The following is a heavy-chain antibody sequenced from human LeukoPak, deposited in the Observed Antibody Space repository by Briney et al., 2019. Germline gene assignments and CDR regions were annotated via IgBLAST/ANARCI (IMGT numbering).Heavy chain of an antibody. CDR3: ARGSGSYYESGYYMDV. CDR1: GGSISSYY. CDR2: IYTSGST. V-gene: IGHV4-4*07. D-gene: IGHD3-10*01. Sequence: PSETLSLTCTVSGGSISSYYWSWIRQPAGKGLEWIGRIYTSGSTNYNPSLKSRVTMSVDTSKNQFSLKLSSVTAADTAVYYCARGSGSYYESGYYMDVWGKGTAVTVSS. J-gene: IGHJ6*03.